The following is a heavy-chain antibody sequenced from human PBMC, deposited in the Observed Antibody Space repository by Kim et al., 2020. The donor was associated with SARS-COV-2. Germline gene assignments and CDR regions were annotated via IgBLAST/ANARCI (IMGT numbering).Heavy chain of an antibody. Sequence: TSYNPSLKSRATISVGRSTNQFSLTLTSVTAADTAVYYCTRGPYSDYFDYWGQGTLVTVSS. V-gene: IGHV4-30-2*01. CDR2: T. D-gene: IGHD4-4*01. J-gene: IGHJ4*02. CDR3: TRGPYSDYFDY.